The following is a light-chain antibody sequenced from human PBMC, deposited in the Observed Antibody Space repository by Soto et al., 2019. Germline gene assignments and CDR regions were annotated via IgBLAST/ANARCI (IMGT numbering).Light chain of an antibody. CDR3: QQYYSPPPT. Sequence: DIVVSESRDSLAVPLVERATSNGKSSLNVLYSSDNKNYLSWYQQRPGQPPKLLFYWASTRESGVPDRFSGSGSGTHFTLTITSLQAEDVAVYSCQQYYSPPPTFGQGTKV. V-gene: IGKV4-1*01. CDR2: WAS. J-gene: IGKJ1*01. CDR1: LNVLYSSDNKNY.